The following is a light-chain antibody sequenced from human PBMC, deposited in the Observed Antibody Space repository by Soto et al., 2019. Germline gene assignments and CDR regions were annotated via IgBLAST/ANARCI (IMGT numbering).Light chain of an antibody. CDR1: SSNVGGYKY. Sequence: QSALTQPASVSGSPGQSITISCTGTSSNVGGYKYVSWYQQHPDKAPQLMNYDVSHRPSGVSSRFSGSESGNTAYLTISGLEAEDDAYYCCSAYTTTSSEVFGAGTKLTVL. V-gene: IGLV2-14*01. J-gene: IGLJ2*01. CDR2: DVS. CDR3: SAYTTTSSEV.